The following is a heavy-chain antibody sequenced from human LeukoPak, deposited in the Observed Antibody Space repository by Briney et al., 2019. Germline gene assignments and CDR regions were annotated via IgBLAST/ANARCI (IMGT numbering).Heavy chain of an antibody. V-gene: IGHV3-64*02. CDR2: ISSYGNST. CDR3: TRGCRFDFWSGYCSFDN. D-gene: IGHD3-3*01. CDR1: GFTFTNYA. Sequence: GGSLRLSCVTSGFTFTNYAMRWVHHAPGKGLEYISSISSYGNSTYYADFVKDRFSISRDNSRNTLYLHMGSLGPEDTAIYFCTRGCRFDFWSGYCSFDNWGQGTLVTVSS. J-gene: IGHJ4*02.